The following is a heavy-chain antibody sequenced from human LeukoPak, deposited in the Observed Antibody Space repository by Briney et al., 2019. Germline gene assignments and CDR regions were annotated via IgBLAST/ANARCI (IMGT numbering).Heavy chain of an antibody. CDR3: ARDREVGPTYWFDP. V-gene: IGHV3-30*04. D-gene: IGHD1-26*01. J-gene: IGHJ5*02. CDR1: GFTFSSYA. CDR2: ISYDGNNK. Sequence: GGSLRLPCAASGFTFSSYAMHWVRQAPDKGLEWLTVISYDGNNKYYADSLRGRFTISRDNSKDTLHLQMNSLRAEDTAVYYCARDREVGPTYWFDPWGQGTLVTVSS.